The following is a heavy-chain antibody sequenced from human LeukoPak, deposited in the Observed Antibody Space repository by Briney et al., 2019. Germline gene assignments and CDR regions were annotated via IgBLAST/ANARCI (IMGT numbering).Heavy chain of an antibody. Sequence: GGSLRLSCSASGFTFSSYAMHWVRQAPGKGLEYVSAISSNGGSTYYADSVKGRFTISRDNSKNTLYLQMSSLRAEDTAVYYCAKSREQPWNFDSWGQGTLVTVSS. CDR1: GFTFSSYA. CDR3: AKSREQPWNFDS. CDR2: ISSNGGST. V-gene: IGHV3-64D*06. J-gene: IGHJ4*02. D-gene: IGHD5-18*01.